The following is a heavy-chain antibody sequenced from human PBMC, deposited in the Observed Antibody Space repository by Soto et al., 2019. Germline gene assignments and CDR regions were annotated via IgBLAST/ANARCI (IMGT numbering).Heavy chain of an antibody. V-gene: IGHV1-24*01. D-gene: IGHD2-15*01. CDR1: GYTFTSYD. J-gene: IGHJ3*02. CDR2: FDPEDGET. CDR3: ATVYGCSGGSCYYFDAFDI. Sequence: ASVKVSCKASGYTFTSYDINWVRQAPGKGLEWMGGFDPEDGETIYAQKFQGRVTMTEDTSTDTAYMELSSLRSEDTAVYYCATVYGCSGGSCYYFDAFDIWGQGTMVTVSS.